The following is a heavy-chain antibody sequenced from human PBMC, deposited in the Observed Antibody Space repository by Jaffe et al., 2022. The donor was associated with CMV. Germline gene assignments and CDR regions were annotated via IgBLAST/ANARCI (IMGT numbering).Heavy chain of an antibody. CDR3: ARGIDGDPYSFDY. Sequence: EVQLVESGGGLIQPGGSLRLSCAASGFTVSSNYMSWVRQAPGKGLEWVSVIYSGGSTYYADSVKGRFTISRDNSKNTLYLQMNSLRAEDTAVYYCARGIDGDPYSFDYWGQGTLVTVSS. CDR2: IYSGGST. V-gene: IGHV3-53*01. J-gene: IGHJ4*02. CDR1: GFTVSSNY. D-gene: IGHD4-17*01.